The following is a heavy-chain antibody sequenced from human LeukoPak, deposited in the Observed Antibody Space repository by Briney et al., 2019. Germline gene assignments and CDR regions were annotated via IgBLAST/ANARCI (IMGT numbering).Heavy chain of an antibody. V-gene: IGHV1-69*02. CDR3: ASTDIPSYYFDY. CDR2: IIPILGIA. CDR1: GGTFSSYT. D-gene: IGHD2-15*01. Sequence: SVEVSCKASGGTFSSYTISWVRQAPGQGLEWMGRIIPILGIANYAQKFQGRVTITADKSTSTAYMELSSLRSEDTAVYYCASTDIPSYYFDYWGQGTLVTVSS. J-gene: IGHJ4*02.